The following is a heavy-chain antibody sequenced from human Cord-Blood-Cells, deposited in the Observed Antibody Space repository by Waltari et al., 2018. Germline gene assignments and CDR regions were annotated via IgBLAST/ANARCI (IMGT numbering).Heavy chain of an antibody. CDR3: AVNWNYVDAFDI. D-gene: IGHD1-7*01. J-gene: IGHJ3*02. V-gene: IGHV3-48*02. Sequence: EVQLVESGGGLVQPGGSLRLPCAASGFTFSSYSMNWVRQAPGKGLEWVSYISSSSSTIYYADSVKGRFTISRDNAKNSLYLQMNSLRDEDTAVYYCAVNWNYVDAFDIWGQGTMVTVSS. CDR2: ISSSSSTI. CDR1: GFTFSSYS.